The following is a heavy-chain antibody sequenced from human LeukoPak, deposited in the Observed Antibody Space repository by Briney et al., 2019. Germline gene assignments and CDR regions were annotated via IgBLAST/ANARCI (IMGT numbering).Heavy chain of an antibody. CDR2: IYYSGST. Sequence: SETLSLTCTVSGGSISSGGYYWSWIRQHPGKGLEWIGYIYYSGSTYYNPSLKSRVTISVDTSKNQFSLKLSSVTAADTAVYYCARAGGVDYYDSSGYYYGAAQFDYWGQGTLVTVSS. J-gene: IGHJ4*02. CDR1: GGSISSGGYY. D-gene: IGHD3-22*01. CDR3: ARAGGVDYYDSSGYYYGAAQFDY. V-gene: IGHV4-61*08.